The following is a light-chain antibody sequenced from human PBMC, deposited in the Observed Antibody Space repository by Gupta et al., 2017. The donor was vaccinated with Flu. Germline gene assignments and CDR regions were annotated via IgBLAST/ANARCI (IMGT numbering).Light chain of an antibody. Sequence: QLVMTQSPAASASLGGSVKLTCTLSSAHSTYAVAWHQHQPEKGPRFLIKLNNDGTFFRGDGIPHRFSGSSSGAERYLTISSLQSDDEADYFCQAWDNADHVMLGGGTKLTVL. J-gene: IGLJ2*01. V-gene: IGLV4-69*01. CDR3: QAWDNADHVM. CDR1: SAHSTYA. CDR2: LNNDGTF.